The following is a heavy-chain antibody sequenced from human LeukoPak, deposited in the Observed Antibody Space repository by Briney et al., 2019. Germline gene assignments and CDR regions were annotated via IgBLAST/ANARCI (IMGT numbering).Heavy chain of an antibody. CDR2: INTDGSST. Sequence: GGSLRLSCAASGFTFSSYWMPWVRQAPGKGLVWVSRINTDGSSTSYADSVKGRFTISRDNAKNTLYLQMNSLRAEDTAVYYCASITGTTALGDWGQGTLVSVCS. D-gene: IGHD1-20*01. CDR3: ASITGTTALGD. CDR1: GFTFSSYW. V-gene: IGHV3-74*01. J-gene: IGHJ4*02.